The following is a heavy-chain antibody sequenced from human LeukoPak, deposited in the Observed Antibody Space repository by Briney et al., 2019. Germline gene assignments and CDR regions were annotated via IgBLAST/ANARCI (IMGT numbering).Heavy chain of an antibody. Sequence: GGSLRLSCAASGFTFGSYAMNWVRQAPGKGLEWVSGISTTDATTSYADSVKGRFTISRDNSKNTLYLQMNSLRAEDTAKYYCAKDISGYDSFDYWGQGTQVTVSS. CDR3: AKDISGYDSFDY. CDR2: ISTTDATT. V-gene: IGHV3-23*01. CDR1: GFTFGSYA. J-gene: IGHJ4*02. D-gene: IGHD5-12*01.